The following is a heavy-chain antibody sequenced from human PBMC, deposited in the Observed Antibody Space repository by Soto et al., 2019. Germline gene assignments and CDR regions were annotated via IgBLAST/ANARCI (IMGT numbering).Heavy chain of an antibody. CDR1: GFTFSDTL. V-gene: IGHV1-3*01. J-gene: IGHJ3*01. CDR3: ARDLVSVGPRANDAFEL. CDR2: INPANGNT. Sequence: QVQLVQSGAELKKPGASVNISCQASGFTFSDTLINWVRQGPGQRLEWMGWINPANGNTRYSESFQGRVTISSRSSASTAHVALSDLTSEDTAVYYCARDLVSVGPRANDAFELWGQGTMITVSS. D-gene: IGHD2-21*01.